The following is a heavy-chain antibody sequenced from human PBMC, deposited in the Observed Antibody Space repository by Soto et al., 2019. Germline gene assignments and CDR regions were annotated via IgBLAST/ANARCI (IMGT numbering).Heavy chain of an antibody. CDR3: ASITMVRGEHQADY. CDR1: GGSISSGGYY. V-gene: IGHV4-31*03. CDR2: IYYSGST. Sequence: PSETLSLTCTVSGGSISSGGYYWSWIRQHPGKGLEWIGYIYYSGSTYYNPSLKSRVTISVDTSKNQFSLKLSSVTAADTAVYYCASITMVRGEHQADYWGQGTLVTVSS. J-gene: IGHJ4*02. D-gene: IGHD3-10*01.